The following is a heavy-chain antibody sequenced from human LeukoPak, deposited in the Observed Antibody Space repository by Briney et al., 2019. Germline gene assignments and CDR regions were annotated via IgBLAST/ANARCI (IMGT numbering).Heavy chain of an antibody. V-gene: IGHV4-38-2*01. CDR3: TSLYYSNDRCHYFDY. Sequence: PSETLSLTCAVSGYSIRDGYYWNWIRPPPGKGLEWIGAIHHSGVTSYNPSLKSRVSISVDTSKNQFSPRLNSATVADTAVYYCTSLYYSNDRCHYFDYWGRGTPLTVSS. CDR2: IHHSGVT. CDR1: GYSIRDGYY. D-gene: IGHD2-8*01. J-gene: IGHJ4*02.